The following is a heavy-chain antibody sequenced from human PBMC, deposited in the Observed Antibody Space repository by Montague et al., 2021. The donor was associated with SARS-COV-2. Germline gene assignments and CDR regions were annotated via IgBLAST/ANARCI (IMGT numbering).Heavy chain of an antibody. CDR1: GFTFDDYA. V-gene: IGHV3-9*01. J-gene: IGHJ4*02. Sequence: SLRLSCAASGFTFDDYAVHWVRQVPGKGLEWVSGISWNSGRIGYVDSVRGRFTISRDNAKNSLYLQMNSLRVEDTALYYCAKDFDYYDSSGYFDYWGQGTLVTISP. CDR2: ISWNSGRI. CDR3: AKDFDYYDSSGYFDY. D-gene: IGHD3-22*01.